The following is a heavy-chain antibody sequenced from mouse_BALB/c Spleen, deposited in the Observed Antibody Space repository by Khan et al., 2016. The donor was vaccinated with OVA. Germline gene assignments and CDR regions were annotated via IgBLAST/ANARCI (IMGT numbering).Heavy chain of an antibody. CDR1: GYSFTGYF. J-gene: IGHJ2*01. D-gene: IGHD1-1*01. CDR3: ARKNGSDFDY. CDR2: INPHIGET. Sequence: VQLQQSGPELVKPGASVKISCKASGYSFTGYFMNWVMQSPGKSLEWIGRINPHIGETLYNQKFKGKATLTVDESSRTAHMELRSLASEDSEVYYYARKNGSDFDYWGQGTTLTVAS. V-gene: IGHV1-20*02.